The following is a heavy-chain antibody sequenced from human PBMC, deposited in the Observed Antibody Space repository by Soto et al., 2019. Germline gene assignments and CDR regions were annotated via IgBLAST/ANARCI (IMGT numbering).Heavy chain of an antibody. Sequence: QVQLVQSGAEVKKPGSSVKVSCKASGGTFSSYAISWVRQAPGQGLEWMGGIIPIFGTANYAQKVQGRVTITADESTSTAYMELSSLRSEDTAVYYCARDRTYDSSGYYPQGYYGMDVWGQGTTVTVSS. J-gene: IGHJ6*02. V-gene: IGHV1-69*01. CDR1: GGTFSSYA. CDR2: IIPIFGTA. D-gene: IGHD3-22*01. CDR3: ARDRTYDSSGYYPQGYYGMDV.